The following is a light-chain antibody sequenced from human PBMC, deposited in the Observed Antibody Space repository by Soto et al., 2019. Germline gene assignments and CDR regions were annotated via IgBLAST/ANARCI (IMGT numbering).Light chain of an antibody. CDR1: QSVSSY. V-gene: IGKV3-11*01. J-gene: IGKJ5*01. Sequence: ETVMTQSPASLSVSPGERATLSCRASQSVSSYLAWYQQKPGQAPRLLIYDASNRATGIPARFSGSGSGTDFTLTISRLEPEDSAVYYCQQRSNWPITFGQGTRLEIK. CDR3: QQRSNWPIT. CDR2: DAS.